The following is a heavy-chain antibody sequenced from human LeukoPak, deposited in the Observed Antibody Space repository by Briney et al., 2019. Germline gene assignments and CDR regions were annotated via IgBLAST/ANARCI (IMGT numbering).Heavy chain of an antibody. CDR3: ARGGSSGYYYLFDY. Sequence: SEPLSLTCTVSGASISSSSFYWGWIPQPPGKGLEWIGSIYDGGRTHYSPSLKRRVTISLDTSKNQFSLKLSSVTASDTAMYYCARGGSSGYYYLFDYWGQGTLVTVSS. V-gene: IGHV4-39*01. D-gene: IGHD3-22*01. J-gene: IGHJ4*02. CDR2: IYDGGRT. CDR1: GASISSSSFY.